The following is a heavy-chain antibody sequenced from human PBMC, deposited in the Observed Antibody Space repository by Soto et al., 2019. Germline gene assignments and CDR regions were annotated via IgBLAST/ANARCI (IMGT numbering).Heavy chain of an antibody. CDR1: GGSISSSSYY. CDR3: ARQGAAGTGYFDY. J-gene: IGHJ4*02. Sequence: SETLSLTCTVSGGSISSSSYYWGWIRQPPGKGLEWIGSIYYSGSTYYNPSLKSRVTISVDTSKNQFSLKLSSVTAADTAVYYCARQGAAGTGYFDYWGQGTLVTVSS. CDR2: IYYSGST. V-gene: IGHV4-39*01. D-gene: IGHD6-13*01.